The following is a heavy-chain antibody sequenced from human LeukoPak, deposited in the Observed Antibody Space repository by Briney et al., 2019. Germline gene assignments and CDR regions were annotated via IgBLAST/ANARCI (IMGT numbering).Heavy chain of an antibody. V-gene: IGHV3-23*01. J-gene: IGHJ4*02. Sequence: GGSLRLSCAASGFTFSSYAMTWVRQAPGKGLEWVSAISASGGSTYYADSVKGRFTISRDNSKNTLYLQMNSLRVEDTAVYYCAKTSSGRSKDYWGQGTLVTVSS. D-gene: IGHD6-19*01. CDR1: GFTFSSYA. CDR3: AKTSSGRSKDY. CDR2: ISASGGST.